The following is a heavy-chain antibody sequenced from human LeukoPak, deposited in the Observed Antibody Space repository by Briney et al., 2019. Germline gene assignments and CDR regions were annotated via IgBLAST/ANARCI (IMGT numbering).Heavy chain of an antibody. D-gene: IGHD6-19*01. V-gene: IGHV3-23*01. CDR3: AKVYSDSGWVDY. Sequence: GASLRLSCAASGFTFSSYAMSWVRQAPGKGLEWVSAISGSGGSTYYADSAKGRFTISRDNSKNTLYLQMNSLRAEDTAVYYCAKVYSDSGWVDYWGQGTLVTVSS. J-gene: IGHJ4*02. CDR2: ISGSGGST. CDR1: GFTFSSYA.